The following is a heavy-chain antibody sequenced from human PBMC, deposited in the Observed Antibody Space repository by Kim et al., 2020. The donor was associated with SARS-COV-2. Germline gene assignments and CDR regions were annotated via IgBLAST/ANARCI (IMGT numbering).Heavy chain of an antibody. CDR1: GGSITRGVYY. Sequence: SETLSLTCTVSGGSITRGVYYWGWIRQPPGRGLEWIGSIYYGGTTYYNPSLKTRVAISIDTSKNQLSLRLSSVTAADTAVYYCARPSNYGDLRSYYFDLWGQGTLVTVSS. D-gene: IGHD4-17*01. CDR2: IYYGGTT. CDR3: ARPSNYGDLRSYYFDL. V-gene: IGHV4-39*01. J-gene: IGHJ4*02.